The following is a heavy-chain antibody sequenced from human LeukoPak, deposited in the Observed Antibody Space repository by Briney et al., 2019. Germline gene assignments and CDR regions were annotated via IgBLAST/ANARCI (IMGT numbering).Heavy chain of an antibody. CDR2: MNPNSGNT. Sequence: ASVRVSCKASGYTFTNYDIHWVRQASGQGLEWMGWMNPNSGNTDYAQKFQGRVTISRNTSISTAYMDLSSLTSEDTAIYYCARAREGEVVSFDYWGQGTLVTVSS. CDR1: GYTFTNYD. CDR3: ARAREGEVVSFDY. J-gene: IGHJ4*02. V-gene: IGHV1-8*03. D-gene: IGHD3-16*01.